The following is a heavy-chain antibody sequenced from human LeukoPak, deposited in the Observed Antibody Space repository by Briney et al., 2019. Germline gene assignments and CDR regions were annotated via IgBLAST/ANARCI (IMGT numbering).Heavy chain of an antibody. D-gene: IGHD2-2*01. CDR3: ARGLWDCSSTSCYLGLYYYYYYMDV. CDR1: GFTFSDYY. Sequence: PGGSLRLSRAASGFTFSDYYMSWIRQAPGKGLEWVSYISSSGSTIYYADSVKGRFTISRDNAKNSLYLQMNSLRAEDTAVYYCARGLWDCSSTSCYLGLYYYYYYMDVWGKGTTVTVSS. CDR2: ISSSGSTI. V-gene: IGHV3-11*01. J-gene: IGHJ6*03.